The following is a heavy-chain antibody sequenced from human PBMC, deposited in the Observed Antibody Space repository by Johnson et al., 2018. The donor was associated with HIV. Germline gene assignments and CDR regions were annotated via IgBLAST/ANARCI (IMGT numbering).Heavy chain of an antibody. Sequence: EQLVESGGGLGTARGGSLRLSCAVSAFTVSSNYMSWVRQAPGKGLEWVSVIYSGGSTYYADSVKGRFTISRDNSKNTLYLQMNSLRAEDTALYYCARGKGAAVGLDALDIWGQGTMVTGSS. D-gene: IGHD6-13*01. CDR2: IYSGGST. J-gene: IGHJ3*02. CDR3: ARGKGAAVGLDALDI. V-gene: IGHV3-66*01. CDR1: AFTVSSNY.